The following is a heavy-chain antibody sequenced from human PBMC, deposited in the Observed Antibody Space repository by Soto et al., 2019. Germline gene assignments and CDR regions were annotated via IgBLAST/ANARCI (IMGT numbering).Heavy chain of an antibody. CDR3: ARHYYRDLAY. D-gene: IGHD4-17*01. Sequence: GGPLRLPCAASGFTFSSYSGSWVRQAPGKGLEWVASIREDGSEQYYLDSVKGRFTISRDNAKNSLYLQMNSLRAEDTAVFYCARHYYRDLAYWGQGTLVTVSS. J-gene: IGHJ4*02. CDR2: IREDGSEQ. CDR1: GFTFSSYS. V-gene: IGHV3-7*01.